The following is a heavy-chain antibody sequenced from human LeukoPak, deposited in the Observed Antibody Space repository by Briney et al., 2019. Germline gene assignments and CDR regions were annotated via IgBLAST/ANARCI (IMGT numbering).Heavy chain of an antibody. V-gene: IGHV1-18*01. J-gene: IGHJ5*02. CDR1: GYTFSSYG. D-gene: IGHD6-19*01. CDR2: ISAYNGYT. Sequence: ASVKVSCKASGYTFSSYGINWVRQAPGQGLEWVGWISAYNGYTNHAQKLQGRVSMTTDTSTSTAYMELSRLRSDDTAVYYCAREEPRGIAVAGTVWFDPWGQGTLVTVSS. CDR3: AREEPRGIAVAGTVWFDP.